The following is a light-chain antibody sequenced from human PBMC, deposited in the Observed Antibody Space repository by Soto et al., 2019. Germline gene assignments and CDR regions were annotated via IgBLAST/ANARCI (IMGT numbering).Light chain of an antibody. CDR1: QSVSNNY. Sequence: EIVLTQSPGTLSLSTGERATLSCRASQSVSNNYLAWYQQKPGQAPRLLIYGASNRATGIPDRFSGSGSGTDFTLTISRLEPEDFAVYYCQQRSNWPVTFGQGTKVDI. CDR3: QQRSNWPVT. V-gene: IGKV3D-20*02. CDR2: GAS. J-gene: IGKJ1*01.